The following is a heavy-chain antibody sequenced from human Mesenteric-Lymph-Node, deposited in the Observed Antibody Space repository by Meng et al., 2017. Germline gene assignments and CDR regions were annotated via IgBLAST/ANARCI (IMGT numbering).Heavy chain of an antibody. Sequence: GESLKISCAASGFTFSSYEMNWVRQAPGKGLEWVSSISSSSSYIYYADSVKGRFTISRDNAKNSLYLQMNSLRAEDTAVYYCARDRSMIVVVMSSAHRSNDAFDIWGQGTRVTVSS. CDR1: GFTFSSYE. J-gene: IGHJ3*02. CDR2: ISSSSSYI. D-gene: IGHD3-22*01. V-gene: IGHV3-21*01. CDR3: ARDRSMIVVVMSSAHRSNDAFDI.